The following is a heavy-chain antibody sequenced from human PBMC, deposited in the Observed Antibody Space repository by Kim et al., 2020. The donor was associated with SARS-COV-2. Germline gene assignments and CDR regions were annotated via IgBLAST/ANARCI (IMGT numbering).Heavy chain of an antibody. CDR2: ISAYNGNT. J-gene: IGHJ6*02. D-gene: IGHD3-9*01. Sequence: ASVKVSCKASGYTFTSYGISWVRQAPGQGLEWMGWISAYNGNTNYAQKLQGRVTMTTDTSTSTAYMELRSLRSDDTAVYYCARDQRSTYYDILTGYLHEDYYGMDVWGQGTTVTVSS. CDR1: GYTFTSYG. CDR3: ARDQRSTYYDILTGYLHEDYYGMDV. V-gene: IGHV1-18*01.